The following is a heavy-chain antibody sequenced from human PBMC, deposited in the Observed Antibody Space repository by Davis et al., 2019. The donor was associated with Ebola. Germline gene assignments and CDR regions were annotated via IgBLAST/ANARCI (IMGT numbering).Heavy chain of an antibody. CDR2: IFPGDSDT. Sequence: GESLKISCKASGYSFTTYWIVWVRQMPGKGLECMGIIFPGDSDTRYSPSFQGQVTISADKSISTAYLQWSSLKASDTAMYYCARGYWYFDLWGRGTLVTVSS. V-gene: IGHV5-51*01. J-gene: IGHJ2*01. CDR3: ARGYWYFDL. CDR1: GYSFTTYW.